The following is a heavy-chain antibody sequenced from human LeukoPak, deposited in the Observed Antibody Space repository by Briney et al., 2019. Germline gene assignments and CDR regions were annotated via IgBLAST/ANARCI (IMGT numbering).Heavy chain of an antibody. CDR1: GGSISSYY. Sequence: KPSETLSLTCSVSGGSISSYYWTWIRQPAGHGLGWIGHIYATGTTNYNPSVKSRVTMSTDTSKNQFSLRLTSVTAADTAVYYCARVYYSRFDPWGQGTLVTVSS. J-gene: IGHJ5*02. D-gene: IGHD3-10*01. CDR2: IYATGTT. V-gene: IGHV4-4*07. CDR3: ARVYYSRFDP.